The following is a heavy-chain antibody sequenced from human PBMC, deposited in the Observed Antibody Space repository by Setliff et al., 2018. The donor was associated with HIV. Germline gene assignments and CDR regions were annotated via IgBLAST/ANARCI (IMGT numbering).Heavy chain of an antibody. CDR3: ARDHHSGRGSNFPWYSDL. CDR2: ITSYNGNT. D-gene: IGHD1-26*01. V-gene: IGHV1-18*01. Sequence: GGSVKVSCKASGYTFSNYGITWVRQAPGQGLEWMGWITSYNGNTNYAKKFKGRVTMTTDTSTSIAYMELKSLRSEDTAVYYCARDHHSGRGSNFPWYSDLWGRGTLVTVSS. CDR1: GYTFSNYG. J-gene: IGHJ2*01.